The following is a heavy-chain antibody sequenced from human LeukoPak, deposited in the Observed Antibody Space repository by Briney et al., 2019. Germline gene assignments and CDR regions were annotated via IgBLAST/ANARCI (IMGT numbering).Heavy chain of an antibody. Sequence: PSETLSLTCAVSGGSISSGGYSWSWIRQPPGKGLEWIGYIYHSGSTYYNPSLKSRVTISVDRSKNQFSLKLSSVTAADTAVYYCARDMDGDYVFDPWGQGTLVTVSS. D-gene: IGHD4-17*01. CDR3: ARDMDGDYVFDP. CDR1: GGSISSGGYS. V-gene: IGHV4-30-2*01. CDR2: IYHSGST. J-gene: IGHJ5*02.